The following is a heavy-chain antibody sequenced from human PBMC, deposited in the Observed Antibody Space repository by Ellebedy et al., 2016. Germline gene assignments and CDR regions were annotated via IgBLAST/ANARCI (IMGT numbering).Heavy chain of an antibody. V-gene: IGHV3-74*01. CDR1: GFTFSSYW. Sequence: GESLKISXVVSGFTFSSYWMHWVRQAPGKGLVWVSRINSDGSSISYADSVKGRFTISRDISENTLYLQMNSLRGEDTAVYYCARAPRGGHFDNWGQGTLVTVSP. CDR3: ARAPRGGHFDN. J-gene: IGHJ4*02. D-gene: IGHD4-23*01. CDR2: INSDGSSI.